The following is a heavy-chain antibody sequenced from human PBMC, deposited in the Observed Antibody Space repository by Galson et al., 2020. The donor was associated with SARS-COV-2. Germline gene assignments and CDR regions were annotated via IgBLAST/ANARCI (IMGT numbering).Heavy chain of an antibody. Sequence: SVKVSCKVPGYTLTELSMHWVRQAPGKGLEWMGGIIPIFGPANYAQKFQGRVTITADASTSTAYMELSSLRSEDTAVYYCARLGEGCSGVSCYSYYYDYGMDVWGQGTTVTVSS. CDR2: IIPIFGPA. CDR1: GYTLTELS. CDR3: ARLGEGCSGVSCYSYYYDYGMDV. J-gene: IGHJ6*02. D-gene: IGHD2-15*01. V-gene: IGHV1-69*13.